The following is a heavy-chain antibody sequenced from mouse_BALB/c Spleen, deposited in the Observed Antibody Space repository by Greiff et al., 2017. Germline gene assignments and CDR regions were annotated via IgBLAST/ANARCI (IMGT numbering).Heavy chain of an antibody. J-gene: IGHJ2*01. CDR1: GYSITSDYA. CDR3: ARGNYGSSYVLDY. CDR2: ISYSGST. D-gene: IGHD1-1*01. Sequence: EVQLQESGPGLVKPSQSLSLTCTVTGYSITSDYAWNWIRQFPGNKLEWMGYISYSGSTSYNPSLKSRISITRDTSKNQFFLQLNSVTTEDTATYYCARGNYGSSYVLDYWGQGTTLTVAS. V-gene: IGHV3-2*02.